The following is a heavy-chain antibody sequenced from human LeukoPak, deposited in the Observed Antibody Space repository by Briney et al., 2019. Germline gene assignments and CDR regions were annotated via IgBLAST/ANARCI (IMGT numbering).Heavy chain of an antibody. CDR2: ISYDGSNK. CDR1: GFAFSGYP. J-gene: IGHJ4*02. CDR3: AKVHGDYSYYFDY. D-gene: IGHD4-17*01. Sequence: PGGSLRLSCAASGFAFSGYPIHWVRQAPGKGLEWVAVISYDGSNKYYADSVKGRFTISRDNSKNTLYLQMNSLRAEDTAVYYCAKVHGDYSYYFDYWGQGTLVTVSS. V-gene: IGHV3-30-3*02.